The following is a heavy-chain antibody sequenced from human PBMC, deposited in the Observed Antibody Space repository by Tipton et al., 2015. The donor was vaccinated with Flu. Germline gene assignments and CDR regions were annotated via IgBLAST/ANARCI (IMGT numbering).Heavy chain of an antibody. D-gene: IGHD2-15*01. CDR1: GFTFNDYA. CDR2: ISWSSGNI. Sequence: AVSGFTFNDYAMHWVRQVPGKGLEWVSGISWSSGNIGYADSVKGRFTISRDNAYNSLYLQMNSLRVEDTALYYCARREERRKDFDYWGQGTLVTVSS. CDR3: ARREERRKDFDY. V-gene: IGHV3-9*01. J-gene: IGHJ4*02.